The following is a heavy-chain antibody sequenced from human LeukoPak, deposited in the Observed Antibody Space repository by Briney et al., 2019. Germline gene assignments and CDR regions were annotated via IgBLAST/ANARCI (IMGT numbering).Heavy chain of an antibody. CDR2: IYYSGGT. D-gene: IGHD2-15*01. Sequence: SETLSLTCTVSGGSISSYYWSWIRQPPGKGLEWIGYIYYSGGTNYNPSLKSRVTISVDTSKNQFSLKLSSVTAADTAVYYCARVGGGGAFDIWGQGTMVTVSS. J-gene: IGHJ3*02. CDR3: ARVGGGGAFDI. CDR1: GGSISSYY. V-gene: IGHV4-59*01.